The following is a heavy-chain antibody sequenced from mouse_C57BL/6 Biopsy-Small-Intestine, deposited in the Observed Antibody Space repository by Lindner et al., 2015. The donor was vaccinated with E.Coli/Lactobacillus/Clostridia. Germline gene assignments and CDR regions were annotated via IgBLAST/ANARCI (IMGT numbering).Heavy chain of an antibody. J-gene: IGHJ4*01. CDR2: INTGNGNT. D-gene: IGHD2-13*01. CDR1: GYTFTSHP. CDR3: ARERGYGYGDDY. V-gene: IGHV1-84*02. Sequence: SVKVSCKASGYTFTSHPMHWVRQAPGQRFEWMGWINTGNGNTQYSQRFQGRVTITRDTSASTVYLELSSLRSEDTAMYYCARERGYGYGDDYWGQGTLVTVSS.